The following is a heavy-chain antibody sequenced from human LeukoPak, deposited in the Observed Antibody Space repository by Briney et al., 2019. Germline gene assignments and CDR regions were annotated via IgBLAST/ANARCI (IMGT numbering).Heavy chain of an antibody. CDR1: GFTSSSYA. Sequence: PGGSLRLSCAASGFTSSSYAMSWVRQAPGKGLEWVSAISGSGGSTYYADSVKGRFTISRDNSKNTLYLQMNSLRAEDTAVYYCAKDYRTHDYGPHDAFDIWGQGTMVTVSS. CDR2: ISGSGGST. V-gene: IGHV3-23*01. CDR3: AKDYRTHDYGPHDAFDI. D-gene: IGHD4-17*01. J-gene: IGHJ3*02.